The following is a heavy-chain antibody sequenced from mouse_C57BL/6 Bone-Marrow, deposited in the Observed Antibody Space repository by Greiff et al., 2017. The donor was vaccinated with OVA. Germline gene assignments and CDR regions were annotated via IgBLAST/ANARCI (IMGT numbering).Heavy chain of an antibody. CDR2: IDPSDSYT. CDR3: AVTTVVAGGYAMDY. V-gene: IGHV1-69*01. J-gene: IGHJ4*01. CDR1: GYTFTSYW. Sequence: VQLQQPGAELVMPGASVKLSCKASGYTFTSYWMHWVKQRPGQGLEWIGEIDPSDSYTNYNQKFKGKSTLPVDKSSSTAYMQLSSLTSEDSAVYDCAVTTVVAGGYAMDYWGQGTSVTVSA. D-gene: IGHD1-1*01.